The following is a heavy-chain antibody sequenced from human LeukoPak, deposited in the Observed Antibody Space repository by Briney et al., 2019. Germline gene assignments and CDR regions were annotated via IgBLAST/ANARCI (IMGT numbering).Heavy chain of an antibody. J-gene: IGHJ3*02. V-gene: IGHV4-59*01. CDR2: IYYSGST. CDR1: GGSISSYY. Sequence: PSETLSLTCTVSGGSISSYYWSWIRQPPGKGLEWIGYIYYSGSTNYIPSLKSRVTISVDTSKNQFSLKLSSVTAADTAVYYCARSGDYYDSSGYSRDAFDIWGQGTMVTVSS. CDR3: ARSGDYYDSSGYSRDAFDI. D-gene: IGHD3-22*01.